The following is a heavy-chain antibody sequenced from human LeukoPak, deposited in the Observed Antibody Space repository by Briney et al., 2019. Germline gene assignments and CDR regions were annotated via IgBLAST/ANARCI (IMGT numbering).Heavy chain of an antibody. Sequence: SQTLSLTCTVSGGSISSGDYYWSWIRQPPGKGLEWIGEINHSGSTNYNPSLKSRVTISVDTSKNQLSLKLSSVTAADTAAYYCARGSRSSTSCYLNYWGQGTLVTVSS. CDR3: ARGSRSSTSCYLNY. CDR1: GGSISSGDYY. V-gene: IGHV4-30-4*08. D-gene: IGHD2-2*01. CDR2: INHSGST. J-gene: IGHJ4*02.